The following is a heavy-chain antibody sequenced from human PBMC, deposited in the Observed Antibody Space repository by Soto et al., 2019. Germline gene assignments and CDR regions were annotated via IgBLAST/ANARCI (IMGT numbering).Heavy chain of an antibody. J-gene: IGHJ6*02. CDR2: ISAYSGNT. D-gene: IGHD1-20*01. Sequence: ASVKVSCKASGYTFTSYCISWVRQAPGQGLEWMGWISAYSGNTNYAQKLQGRVTMTTDTSTSTAYMELRSLRSDDTAVYYCAREGIRDPGYYYYYGMDVWGQGTTVTVSS. CDR1: GYTFTSYC. CDR3: AREGIRDPGYYYYYGMDV. V-gene: IGHV1-18*01.